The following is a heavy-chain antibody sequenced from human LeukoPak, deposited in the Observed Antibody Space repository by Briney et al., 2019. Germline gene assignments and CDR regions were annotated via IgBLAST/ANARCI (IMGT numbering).Heavy chain of an antibody. D-gene: IGHD6-13*01. V-gene: IGHV3-23*01. J-gene: IGHJ4*02. Sequence: GGSLRLSCAASGFTFSSHGMNWVRQAPGKGLEWVSGISPSGGITYYTDSVKGRFTISRDNSKNTVSLQMNSLRGEDTAVYYCARAGPSSSWHQFDYWGQGTLVTVSS. CDR1: GFTFSSHG. CDR3: ARAGPSSSWHQFDY. CDR2: ISPSGGIT.